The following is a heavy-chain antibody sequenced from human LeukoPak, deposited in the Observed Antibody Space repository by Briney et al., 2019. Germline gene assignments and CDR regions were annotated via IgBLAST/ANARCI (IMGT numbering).Heavy chain of an antibody. CDR2: ISWNSGSI. D-gene: IGHD6-19*01. V-gene: IGHV3-9*01. Sequence: PGGSLRLSCAASGFTFDDYAMHWVRRAPGKGLEWVSGISWNSGSIGYADSVKGRFTISRDNAKNSLYLQMNSQRAEDTALYYCAKDNSHSSGWYYFDYWGQGTLVTVSS. CDR1: GFTFDDYA. J-gene: IGHJ4*02. CDR3: AKDNSHSSGWYYFDY.